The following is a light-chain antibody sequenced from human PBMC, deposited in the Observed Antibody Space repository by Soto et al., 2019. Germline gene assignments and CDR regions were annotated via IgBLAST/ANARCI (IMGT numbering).Light chain of an antibody. CDR3: QQRSNWPIS. V-gene: IGKV3D-20*02. CDR2: GAS. J-gene: IGKJ5*01. CDR1: QSVSSSY. Sequence: EIVLTQSPGTLSLSPGERATLSCRASQSVSSSYLAWYQQKPGQAPRLLIYGASSRATGIPDRFSGSGSGTDFTLTISSLEPEDFAVYYCQQRSNWPISFHQGTPPELK.